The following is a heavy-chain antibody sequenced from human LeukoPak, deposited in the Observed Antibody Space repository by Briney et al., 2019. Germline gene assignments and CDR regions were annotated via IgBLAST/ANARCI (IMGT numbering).Heavy chain of an antibody. J-gene: IGHJ4*02. V-gene: IGHV3-21*01. D-gene: IGHD6-6*01. CDR1: GFTFSSYG. CDR3: ARSYSSSRGTFDY. Sequence: GGSLRLSCAASGFTFSSYGMNWVRQAPGKGLEWVSSITSSSSYIYYADSVKGRFTISRDNAKNSLYLQMNSQRAEDTAVYYCARSYSSSRGTFDYWGQGTLVTVSS. CDR2: ITSSSSYI.